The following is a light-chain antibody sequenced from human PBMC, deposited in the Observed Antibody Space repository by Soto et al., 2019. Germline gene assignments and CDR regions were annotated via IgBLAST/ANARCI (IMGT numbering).Light chain of an antibody. CDR3: LQYGSTPLT. CDR2: DVS. J-gene: IGKJ4*01. V-gene: IGKV3-20*01. CDR1: QSVRNNY. Sequence: EIVLTQSPGTLSSSPGERATLSCRASQSVRNNYLAWYQQKPGQPPRFLIYDVSTRAAGIPARFSGSVSGTDFTLTISRLEPEDFAVYYCLQYGSTPLTFGGGTKVEIE.